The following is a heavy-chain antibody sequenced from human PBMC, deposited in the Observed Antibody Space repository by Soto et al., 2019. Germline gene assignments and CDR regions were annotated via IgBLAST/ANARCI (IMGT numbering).Heavy chain of an antibody. CDR1: GDPITSGGFY. CDR3: ARDLRGRRSGRFDP. CDR2: IYYSGVT. Sequence: QVQLQESGPGLVKPSETLSLTCTLSGDPITSGGFYWTWIRQHPAKGLEWIGYIYYSGVTYYNPSLKSRATISVDTSKNQFSLNLSSVSAADTAMYYCARDLRGRRSGRFDPWGRGTLVTVSS. J-gene: IGHJ5*02. D-gene: IGHD3-10*01. V-gene: IGHV4-31*03.